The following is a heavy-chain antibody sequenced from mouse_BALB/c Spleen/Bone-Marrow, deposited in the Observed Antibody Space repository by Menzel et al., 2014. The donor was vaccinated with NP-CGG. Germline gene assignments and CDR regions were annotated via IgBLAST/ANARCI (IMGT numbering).Heavy chain of an antibody. D-gene: IGHD2-14*01. CDR1: GYTFTDYW. V-gene: IGHV1-69*01. CDR3: AKGDRYGLAY. Sequence: QVQLQQSGAELVMPGASVKMSRKASGYTFTDYWMHWVKQRPGQGLEWIGAIDTSDSYTSYNQKFKGKATLTVDESSSTAYMQLSSLTSEDSAVYYCAKGDRYGLAYWGQGTLVTVSA. CDR2: IDTSDSYT. J-gene: IGHJ3*01.